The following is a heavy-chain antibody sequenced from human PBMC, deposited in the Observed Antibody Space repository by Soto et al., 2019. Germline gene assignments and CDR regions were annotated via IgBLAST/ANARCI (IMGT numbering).Heavy chain of an antibody. J-gene: IGHJ4*02. D-gene: IGHD3-22*01. CDR2: IDWDDDK. Sequence: TLSLTCSVSGGSVSSGVYYWSWIRQPPGKALEWLALIDWDDDKYYSTSLKTRLTISKDTSKNQVVLTMTNMDPVDTATYYCARTTYYYDSSGGGAFFDYWGQGTLVTVSS. V-gene: IGHV2-70*01. CDR1: GGSVSSGVYY. CDR3: ARTTYYYDSSGGGAFFDY.